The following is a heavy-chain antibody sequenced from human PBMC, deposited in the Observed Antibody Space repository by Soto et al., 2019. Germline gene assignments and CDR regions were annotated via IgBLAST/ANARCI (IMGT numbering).Heavy chain of an antibody. CDR1: GGSVSSYY. J-gene: IGHJ5*02. Sequence: QVQLQESGPGLVKPSETLSLTCTVSGGSVSSYYWSWIRQSPGKGLEWIGYLYDSGRTKSNPSLKRRGSMSVDTSKNQFSRKLSHVTAADPAVYYCARDVGYYGEDWVDPWGLGVLVTVYS. V-gene: IGHV4-59*02. D-gene: IGHD3-22*01. CDR3: ARDVGYYGEDWVDP. CDR2: LYDSGRT.